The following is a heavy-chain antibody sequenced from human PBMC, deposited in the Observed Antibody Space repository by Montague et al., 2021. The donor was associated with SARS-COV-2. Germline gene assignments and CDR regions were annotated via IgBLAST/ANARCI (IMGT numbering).Heavy chain of an antibody. CDR2: IYYSGST. Sequence: SETLSLTCTVSGGSISSYYWSWIRQPPGKGLEWIGYIYYSGSTNYNPSLKSRVTMSVDTSKNQFSLKVSSVTAAVTAVYYCARDYGDYSYYYGLDVWGQGTTVTVSS. CDR3: ARDYGDYSYYYGLDV. D-gene: IGHD4-17*01. J-gene: IGHJ6*02. V-gene: IGHV4-59*12. CDR1: GGSISSYY.